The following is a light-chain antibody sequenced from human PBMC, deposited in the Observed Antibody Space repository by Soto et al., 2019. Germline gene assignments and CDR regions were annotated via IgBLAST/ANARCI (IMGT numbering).Light chain of an antibody. CDR2: EVS. J-gene: IGLJ2*01. CDR3: SSYTSSSTRV. CDR1: SRDVGGYIY. Sequence: QSALTQPASVSGSPGQSITISCTGTSRDVGGYIYVSWYQQHPGKAPKLMIYEVSNRPSGVSNRFSGSKSGNTASLTISGLQAEDEADYYCSSYTSSSTRVFGGGTKLTVL. V-gene: IGLV2-14*01.